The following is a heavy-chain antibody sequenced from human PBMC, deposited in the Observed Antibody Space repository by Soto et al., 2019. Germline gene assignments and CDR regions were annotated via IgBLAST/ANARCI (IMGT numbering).Heavy chain of an antibody. J-gene: IGHJ4*02. D-gene: IGHD4-4*01. Sequence: GGSLRLSCAASGFILRNYAMHWVRQAPGKGLEWVSGISWSGGIIGYADSVKGRFTISRDNAKNSLYLEMNSLRAEDTALYYCAKDKLNSNYEYYFDLWGQGTLVTVSS. CDR2: ISWSGGII. V-gene: IGHV3-9*01. CDR1: GFILRNYA. CDR3: AKDKLNSNYEYYFDL.